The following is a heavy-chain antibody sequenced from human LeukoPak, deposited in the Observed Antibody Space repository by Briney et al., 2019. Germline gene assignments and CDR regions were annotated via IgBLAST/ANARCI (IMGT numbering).Heavy chain of an antibody. CDR1: GFTFSNAW. V-gene: IGHV3-21*01. J-gene: IGHJ4*02. CDR3: ASLGGDY. Sequence: GGSLRLSCAASGFTFSNAWMTWVRQAPGKGLEWVSSISSSSSYIYYADSVKGRFTISRDNAKNSLYLQMNSLRAEDTAVYYCASLGGDYWGQGTLVTVSS. D-gene: IGHD3-16*01. CDR2: ISSSSSYI.